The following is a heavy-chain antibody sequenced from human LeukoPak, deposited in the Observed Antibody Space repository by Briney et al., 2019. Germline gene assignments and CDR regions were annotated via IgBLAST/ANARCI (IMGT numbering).Heavy chain of an antibody. CDR2: ISSSSSYI. CDR1: GFTFSSYS. V-gene: IGHV3-21*01. Sequence: PGGSLRLSCAASGFTFSSYSMNWVRQAPGKGLEWVSSISSSSSYIYYADSAKGRFTISRDNAKNLLYLQMNSLRAEDTAVYYCARERWAAAARGWYFDLWGRGTLVTVSS. D-gene: IGHD6-13*01. J-gene: IGHJ2*01. CDR3: ARERWAAAARGWYFDL.